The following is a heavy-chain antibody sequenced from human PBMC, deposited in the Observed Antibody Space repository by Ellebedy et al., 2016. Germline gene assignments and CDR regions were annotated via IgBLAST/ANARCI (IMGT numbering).Heavy chain of an antibody. CDR1: GFTFSIAG. V-gene: IGHV3-48*02. J-gene: IGHJ4*02. CDR3: ARDFPTTVTTRASLDY. D-gene: IGHD4-17*01. CDR2: ISSSSSTI. Sequence: GESLKISCAASGFTFSIAGMTWVRQAPGKGLEWVSYISSSSSTIYYADSVKGRFTISRDNAKNSLYLQMNSLRDEDTAVYYCARDFPTTVTTRASLDYWGQGTLVTVSS.